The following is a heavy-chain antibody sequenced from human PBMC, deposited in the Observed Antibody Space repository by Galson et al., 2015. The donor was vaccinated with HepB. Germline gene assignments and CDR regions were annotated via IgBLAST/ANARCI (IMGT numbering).Heavy chain of an antibody. D-gene: IGHD4-11*01. J-gene: IGHJ6*02. V-gene: IGHV5-51*01. CDR1: GYSFTSYW. CDR2: IYPGDSDT. Sequence: QSGAEVKKPGESLKISCKGSGYSFTSYWIGWVRQMPGKGLEWMGIIYPGDSDTRYSPSFQGQVTISADKSISTAYLQWSSLKASDTAMYYCARRGTVTTYYYGMDVWCQGTTVTVSS. CDR3: ARRGTVTTYYYGMDV.